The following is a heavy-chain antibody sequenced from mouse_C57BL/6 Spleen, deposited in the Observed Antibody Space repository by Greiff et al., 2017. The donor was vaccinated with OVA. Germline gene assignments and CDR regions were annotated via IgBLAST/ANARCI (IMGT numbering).Heavy chain of an antibody. Sequence: QVHVKQPGAELVKPGASVKLSCKASGYTFTSYWMHWVKQRPGRGLEWIGRIDPNSGGTKYNEKFKSKDTLTVDKPSSTAYMQLSSLTSEDSAVYYCAREGGVTTNFDYWGQGTTLTVSS. CDR2: IDPNSGGT. J-gene: IGHJ2*01. CDR3: AREGGVTTNFDY. CDR1: GYTFTSYW. D-gene: IGHD2-2*01. V-gene: IGHV1-72*01.